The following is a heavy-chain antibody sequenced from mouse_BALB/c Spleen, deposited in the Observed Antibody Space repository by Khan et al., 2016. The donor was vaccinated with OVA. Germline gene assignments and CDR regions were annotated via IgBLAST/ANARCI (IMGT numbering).Heavy chain of an antibody. D-gene: IGHD1-1*01. CDR3: ARKNGSDVDY. CDR2: INPHIGET. CDR1: GYSFTGYF. Sequence: EVQLQQSGPELVKPGASVKISCKASGYSFTGYFMNWVMQSHGKSLEWIGRINPHIGETFYNQKFTGKATLTVDESSSKAHMELRSLASEDSAVYCCARKNGSDVDYWGQGTTLTVSS. J-gene: IGHJ2*01. V-gene: IGHV1-20*02.